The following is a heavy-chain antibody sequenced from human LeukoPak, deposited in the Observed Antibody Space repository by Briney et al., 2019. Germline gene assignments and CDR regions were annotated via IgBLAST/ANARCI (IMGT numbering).Heavy chain of an antibody. CDR1: GFTFSNAW. CDR3: AREDDWNYEDY. CDR2: IKQDGSEK. J-gene: IGHJ4*02. D-gene: IGHD1-7*01. V-gene: IGHV3-7*01. Sequence: GGSLRLSCAASGFTFSNAWMSWVRQAPGKGVEWVANIKQDGSEKYYVNSVKGRFTISRDNAKNSLYLQMNSLRAEDTAIYFCAREDDWNYEDYWGQGTLVTVSS.